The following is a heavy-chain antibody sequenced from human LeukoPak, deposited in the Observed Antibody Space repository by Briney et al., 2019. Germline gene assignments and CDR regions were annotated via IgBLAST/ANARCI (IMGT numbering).Heavy chain of an antibody. Sequence: PSETLSLTCAVYGGSFSGYYWSWIRQPPGKGLEWIGEINHSGSTNYNPSLKSRVTISVDTSKNQFSPKLSSVTAADTAVYYCATSRWGRFGYWGQGTLVTVSS. CDR1: GGSFSGYY. CDR3: ATSRWGRFGY. J-gene: IGHJ4*02. D-gene: IGHD1-26*01. V-gene: IGHV4-34*01. CDR2: INHSGST.